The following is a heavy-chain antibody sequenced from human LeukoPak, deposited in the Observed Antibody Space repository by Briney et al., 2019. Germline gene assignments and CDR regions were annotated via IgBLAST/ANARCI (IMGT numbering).Heavy chain of an antibody. Sequence: SETLSLTCAVYGGSFSGYYWSWIRQPPGKGLEWIGEINHSGSNNYNPSLKSRATISVDTSKNQFSLKLSSVTAADTAVYYCARGFSGSSPGYYFDYWGQGTLVTVSS. CDR2: INHSGSN. V-gene: IGHV4-34*01. CDR3: ARGFSGSSPGYYFDY. J-gene: IGHJ4*02. D-gene: IGHD6-6*01. CDR1: GGSFSGYY.